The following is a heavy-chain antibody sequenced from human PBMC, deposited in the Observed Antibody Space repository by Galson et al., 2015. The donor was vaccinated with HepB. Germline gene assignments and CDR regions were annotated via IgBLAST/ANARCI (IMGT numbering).Heavy chain of an antibody. CDR3: ARTAYLSAPLDY. J-gene: IGHJ4*02. Sequence: SLRLSCAASGFTFSSYAMHWVRQAPGKGLEWVAVISYAGSNKYYADSVKGRFTISRDNSKNTLYLQMNSLRAEDTAVYYCARTAYLSAPLDYWGQGTLVTVSS. CDR1: GFTFSSYA. CDR2: ISYAGSNK. D-gene: IGHD2/OR15-2a*01. V-gene: IGHV3-30*04.